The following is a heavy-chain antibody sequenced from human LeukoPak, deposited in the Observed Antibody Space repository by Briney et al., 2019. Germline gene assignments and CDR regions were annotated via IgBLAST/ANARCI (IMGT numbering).Heavy chain of an antibody. D-gene: IGHD6-19*01. V-gene: IGHV6-1*01. CDR1: GDSVSSINGA. CDR2: TYYRSKWYD. CDR3: ARDVGISGWYTFDY. J-gene: IGHJ4*02. Sequence: KPSQTLSLTCAISGDSVSSINGAWNWIRQSPSRGLEWLGRTYYRSKWYDDYAGFMKGRITISPDTSKNQFSLQLNSVTPEDTAVYYCARDVGISGWYTFDYWGQGTLVTVSS.